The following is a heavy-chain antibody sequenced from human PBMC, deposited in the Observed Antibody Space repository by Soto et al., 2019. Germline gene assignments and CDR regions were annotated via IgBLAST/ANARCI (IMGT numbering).Heavy chain of an antibody. CDR2: IDKVGTDS. CDR1: EFTFSGRS. Sequence: EVQLVESGGGLVQPGGSLRLSCAASEFTFSGRSVHWVRQAPGKGLVWVSGIDKVGTDSTYADSVKGRFTSSRDNAKNAVYLNMHSLSVERAAVYYCARGWFGPDVWGKGTTVTVSS. J-gene: IGHJ6*03. D-gene: IGHD3-10*01. CDR3: ARGWFGPDV. V-gene: IGHV3-74*01.